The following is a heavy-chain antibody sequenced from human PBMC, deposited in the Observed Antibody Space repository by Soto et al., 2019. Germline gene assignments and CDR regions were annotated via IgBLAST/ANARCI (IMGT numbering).Heavy chain of an antibody. CDR3: ARTWGSTTDY. J-gene: IGHJ4*02. Sequence: QVQLQESGPGLVKPSETLSLTCVISGGSLSSYYWSWLRQPPGKGLECIGYIYYRGSTNYNPSLKSRVTISVDTSKNQFSLKLSSVTAADTAVYYCARTWGSTTDYWGRGTLVTVSS. D-gene: IGHD3-16*01. V-gene: IGHV4-59*01. CDR2: IYYRGST. CDR1: GGSLSSYY.